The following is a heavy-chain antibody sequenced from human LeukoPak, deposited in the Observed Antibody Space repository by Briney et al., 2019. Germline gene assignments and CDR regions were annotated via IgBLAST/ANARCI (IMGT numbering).Heavy chain of an antibody. CDR1: GGTFSSYA. CDR2: IIPIFGTA. J-gene: IGHJ4*02. Sequence: ASVKVSCKASGGTFSSYAISWVRQAPGQGLEWMGGIIPIFGTANYAQKFQGRVTITANESTSTAYMELSSLRSEDTAVYYYASLYDSSGYYVASDYWGQGTLVTVSS. V-gene: IGHV1-69*13. CDR3: ASLYDSSGYYVASDY. D-gene: IGHD3-22*01.